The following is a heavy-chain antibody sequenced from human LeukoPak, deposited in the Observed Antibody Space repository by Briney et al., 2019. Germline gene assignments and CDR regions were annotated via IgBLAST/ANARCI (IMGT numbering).Heavy chain of an antibody. CDR3: TRDSGLGNDAFDV. J-gene: IGHJ3*01. Sequence: PSQTLSLTCAISGDSVSSNSAAWNWIRQSPSRGLEWLGRTYYRSKWFYDYAVSVKSRITINPDTSKNQFSLLLNSVTPEDTAVYYCTRDSGLGNDAFDVWGQGTMVTVSS. CDR1: GDSVSSNSAA. D-gene: IGHD3-10*01. V-gene: IGHV6-1*01. CDR2: TYYRSKWFY.